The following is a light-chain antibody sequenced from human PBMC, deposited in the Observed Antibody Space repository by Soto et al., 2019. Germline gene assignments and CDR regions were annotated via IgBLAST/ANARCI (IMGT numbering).Light chain of an antibody. CDR1: QSVRNGY. Sequence: EIVLTQSPGTLSLSPGDRATLSCRASQSVRNGYLAWYQQKPGQAPRLLIYDASIRATGIPDRFSGSGSGTDFSLTITRLEPEDFAVYYCQQYGSSLALTFGGGTKVEI. CDR3: QQYGSSLALT. CDR2: DAS. J-gene: IGKJ4*01. V-gene: IGKV3-20*01.